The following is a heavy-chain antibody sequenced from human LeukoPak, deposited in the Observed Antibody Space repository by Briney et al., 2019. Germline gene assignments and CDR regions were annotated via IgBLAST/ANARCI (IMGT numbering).Heavy chain of an antibody. V-gene: IGHV3-7*03. D-gene: IGHD2-15*01. CDR2: IKQDGSEK. CDR3: ASTRLGYCSSVSCQNDY. Sequence: PGGSLRLSCAASGFTFSSYWMSWVRQAPGKGLEWVANIKQDGSEKYYVDSVKGRFTISRDNAKNSLYLQMNSLRAEDTAVYYCASTRLGYCSSVSCQNDYWGQGTLVTVSS. CDR1: GFTFSSYW. J-gene: IGHJ4*02.